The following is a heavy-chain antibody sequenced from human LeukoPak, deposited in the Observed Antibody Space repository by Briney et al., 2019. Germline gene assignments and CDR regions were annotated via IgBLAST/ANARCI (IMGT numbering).Heavy chain of an antibody. J-gene: IGHJ6*03. D-gene: IGHD6-19*01. CDR2: IYTSGST. CDR1: GGSISSYY. CDR3: ARVGYSSGWSYYYYYMDV. V-gene: IGHV4-4*07. Sequence: SETLSITCTVSGGSISSYYWSWIRQPAGKGLEWIGRIYTSGSTNYNPSLKSRVTMSVDTSKNQFSLKLSSVTAADTAVYYCARVGYSSGWSYYYYYMDVWGKGTTVTVSS.